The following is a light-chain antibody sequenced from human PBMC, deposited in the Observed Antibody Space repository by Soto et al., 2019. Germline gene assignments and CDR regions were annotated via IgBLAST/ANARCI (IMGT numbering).Light chain of an antibody. CDR3: SSYAGNNNLGL. CDR1: SSDIGAYDY. V-gene: IGLV2-8*01. CDR2: EVR. J-gene: IGLJ2*01. Sequence: QSVLTQPPSAYGSPGQSVTISCTGTSSDIGAYDYVSWYQQYPGKAPRLIIYEVRHRPSGVPDRFSGSKSGNTASLTVSGLQAEDEADYYCSSYAGNNNLGLFGGGTKLTVL.